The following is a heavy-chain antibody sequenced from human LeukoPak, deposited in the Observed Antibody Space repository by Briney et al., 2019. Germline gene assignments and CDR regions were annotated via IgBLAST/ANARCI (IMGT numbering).Heavy chain of an antibody. D-gene: IGHD7-27*01. CDR3: ARDEIPGDDNWYFDL. V-gene: IGHV3-13*01. CDR2: IGTAGET. Sequence: GGSLRLSCAASGFTLRGYDMHCVRQTPGKGLEWVSAIGTAGETYYPGSLEDRFTISRENAKNFLYLQMNSLGAGDTAVYYCARDEIPGDDNWYFDLWGRGTLVTDSS. CDR1: GFTLRGYD. J-gene: IGHJ2*01.